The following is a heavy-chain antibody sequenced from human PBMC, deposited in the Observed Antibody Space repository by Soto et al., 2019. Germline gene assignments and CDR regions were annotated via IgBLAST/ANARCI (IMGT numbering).Heavy chain of an antibody. CDR1: GFTFWNYG. Sequence: QVQLVESGGGVVQPGRSLRLSCAASGFTFWNYGMHWVRQAPGKGPEWVATIWNNGNRKYYADSVTGRFTISRDNSRNTLYLEMNSLRGEDTAVYYCARAVSTTAVNWFDPGAREPRSPSPQ. D-gene: IGHD2-2*01. CDR2: IWNNGNRK. V-gene: IGHV3-33*01. J-gene: IGHJ5*02. CDR3: ARAVSTTAVNWFDP.